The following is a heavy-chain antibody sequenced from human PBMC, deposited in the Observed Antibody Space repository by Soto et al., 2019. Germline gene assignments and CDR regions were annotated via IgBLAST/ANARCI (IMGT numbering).Heavy chain of an antibody. CDR2: IIPILGTA. Sequence: QVQLVQSGAEVKKPGSSVQVYCKASGGTFSSYAISWVRQAPGQGLEWMGGIIPILGTANYAQKFQGRVTITADESTSTAYMELSSLRSEDTAVYYCAVDSGYCSGGSCSNLDYWGQGTLVTVSS. CDR1: GGTFSSYA. V-gene: IGHV1-69*01. D-gene: IGHD2-15*01. CDR3: AVDSGYCSGGSCSNLDY. J-gene: IGHJ4*02.